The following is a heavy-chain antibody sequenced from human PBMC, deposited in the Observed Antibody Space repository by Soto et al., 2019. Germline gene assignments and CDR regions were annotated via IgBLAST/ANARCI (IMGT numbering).Heavy chain of an antibody. J-gene: IGHJ4*02. V-gene: IGHV4-39*01. CDR3: ARHPLVVGAVAGIYDY. D-gene: IGHD6-19*01. CDR2: IYYSGST. CDR1: GGSISSSSYY. Sequence: PSETLSLTCTVSGGSISSSSYYWGWIRQPPGKGLEWIGSIYYSGSTYYNPSLKSRVTISVDTSKNQFSLKLSSVTAADTAVYYCARHPLVVGAVAGIYDYWGQGTLVTVSS.